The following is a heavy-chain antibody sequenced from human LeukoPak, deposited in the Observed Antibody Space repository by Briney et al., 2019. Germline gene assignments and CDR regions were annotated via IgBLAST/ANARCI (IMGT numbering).Heavy chain of an antibody. V-gene: IGHV4-39*01. CDR2: IYYIGST. J-gene: IGHJ4*02. Sequence: PSETLSLTCPVSGGSISSSSYYWDWIRQPPGKGLEWIGSIYYIGSTSFNPSLKSRVTISVDTSKNQFSLKLNSVTAADTAVYYCARRSRSSGFFDYWGQGTLVTVSS. CDR3: ARRSRSSGFFDY. CDR1: GGSISSSSYY. D-gene: IGHD1-1*01.